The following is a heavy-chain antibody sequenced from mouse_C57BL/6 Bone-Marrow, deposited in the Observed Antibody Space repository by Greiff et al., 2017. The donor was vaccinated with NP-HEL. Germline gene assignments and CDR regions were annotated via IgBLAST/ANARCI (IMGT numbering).Heavy chain of an antibody. D-gene: IGHD1-1*01. V-gene: IGHV8-12*01. J-gene: IGHJ1*03. CDR3: ARRREDYYGPTGYFDV. CDR2: IYWDDDK. CDR1: GFSLSTSGMG. Sequence: QVTLKVSGPGILQSSQTLSLTCSFSGFSLSTSGMGVSWIREPSGKGLEWLAHIYWDDDKRYNPSLKSRLTISKDTSRNQVFLKITSVDTADTATYYCARRREDYYGPTGYFDVWGTGTTVTVSS.